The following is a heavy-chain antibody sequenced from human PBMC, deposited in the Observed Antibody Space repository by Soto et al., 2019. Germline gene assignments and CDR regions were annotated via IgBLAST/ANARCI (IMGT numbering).Heavy chain of an antibody. CDR3: ARDRGVAPPVAGNTHYYYYMDV. D-gene: IGHD6-19*01. CDR2: IYYSGST. Sequence: PSETLSLTCTVSGGSISSSSYYWGWIRQPPGKGLEWIGGIYYSGSTNYNPSLKSRVTISVDTSKNQLSLKLSSVTAADTAVYYCARDRGVAPPVAGNTHYYYYMDVWGKGTTVTVSS. J-gene: IGHJ6*03. CDR1: GGSISSSSYY. V-gene: IGHV4-39*07.